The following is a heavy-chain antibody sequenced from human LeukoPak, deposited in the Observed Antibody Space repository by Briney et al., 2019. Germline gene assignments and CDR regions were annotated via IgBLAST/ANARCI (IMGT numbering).Heavy chain of an antibody. Sequence: GAPLKVCCEASGYTFTPYGISWVRQAPGQGLEGMGWISDHNDNTNYAQKLQGRVTMTTDTSTSTAYMELRSLRSDDTAVYYCARGSPLYSYGYFDYWGQGTLVTVSS. CDR1: GYTFTPYG. CDR2: ISDHNDNT. V-gene: IGHV1-18*01. J-gene: IGHJ4*02. D-gene: IGHD5-18*01. CDR3: ARGSPLYSYGYFDY.